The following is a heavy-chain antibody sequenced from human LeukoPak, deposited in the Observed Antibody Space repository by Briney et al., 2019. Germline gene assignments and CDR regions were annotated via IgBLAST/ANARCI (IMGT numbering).Heavy chain of an antibody. J-gene: IGHJ6*02. D-gene: IGHD6-19*01. CDR3: AREYSSGWIIYGMDV. CDR1: GFTFSSYS. V-gene: IGHV3-21*01. Sequence: PGGSLRLSCAASGFTFSSYSMNWVRQAPGKGLEWVSSISSSSSYIYYADSVKGRFTISRDNAKNSLYLQMNSLRAEDTAVYYCAREYSSGWIIYGMDVWGQGTTVTVSS. CDR2: ISSSSSYI.